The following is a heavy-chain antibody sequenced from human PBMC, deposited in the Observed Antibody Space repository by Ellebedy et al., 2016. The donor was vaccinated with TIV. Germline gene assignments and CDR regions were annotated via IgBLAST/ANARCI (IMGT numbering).Heavy chain of an antibody. Sequence: PGGSLRLSCAASGFTFRSYDMHWVRQATGKGLEWASAIGTAGDTYYPGSVKGRFTISRENAKNSLYLQMNSLRAEGTAVYYCARVRFGDTAVDYWGQGTLVTVSS. CDR3: ARVRFGDTAVDY. D-gene: IGHD5-18*01. CDR1: GFTFRSYD. J-gene: IGHJ4*02. CDR2: IGTAGDT. V-gene: IGHV3-13*01.